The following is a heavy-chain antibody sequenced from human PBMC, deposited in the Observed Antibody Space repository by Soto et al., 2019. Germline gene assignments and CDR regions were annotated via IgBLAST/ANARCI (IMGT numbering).Heavy chain of an antibody. Sequence: SETLSLTCAVYGGSFSGYYWSWIRQPPGKGLEWIGEINHSGSTNYNPSLKSRVTISVDTSKNQFSLKLSSVTAADTAVYYCASLGDYGSGAPDYYYYMDVWGKGTTVTVSS. J-gene: IGHJ6*03. V-gene: IGHV4-34*01. CDR2: INHSGST. D-gene: IGHD3-10*01. CDR3: ASLGDYGSGAPDYYYYMDV. CDR1: GGSFSGYY.